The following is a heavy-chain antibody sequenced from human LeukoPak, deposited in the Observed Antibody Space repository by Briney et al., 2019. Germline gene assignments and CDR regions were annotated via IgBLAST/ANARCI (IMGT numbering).Heavy chain of an antibody. CDR3: ARSRIVEVPDAFDI. CDR2: IYPDDSDT. V-gene: IGHV5-51*01. Sequence: GESLKISCKGSGYNFSIYWIGWVRQMPGKGLEWMGIIYPDDSDTRYSPSFQGQVTISADKSISTAYLQWSSLKASDTAMYYCARSRIVEVPDAFDIWGQGAMVTVSS. J-gene: IGHJ3*02. D-gene: IGHD1-26*01. CDR1: GYNFSIYW.